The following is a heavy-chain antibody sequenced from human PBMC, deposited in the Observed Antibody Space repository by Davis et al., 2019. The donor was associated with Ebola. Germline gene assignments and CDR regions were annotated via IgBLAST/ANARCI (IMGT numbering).Heavy chain of an antibody. CDR1: GDCVAGGSGG. CDR3: ARGWLRSGLDV. V-gene: IGHV6-1*01. CDR2: TYYSSKWYD. Sequence: HSQTLSLTCAISGDCVAGGSGGWNWIRQSPSRGLEWLGRTYYSSKWYDGYAESVKSRINISPDTAKNQFPLHLNSVTPEDTAVYYCARGWLRSGLDVWGKGAAVTVSS. J-gene: IGHJ6*04. D-gene: IGHD5-12*01.